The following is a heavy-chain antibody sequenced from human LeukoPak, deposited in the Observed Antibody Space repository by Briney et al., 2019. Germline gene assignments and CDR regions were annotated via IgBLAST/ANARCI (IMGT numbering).Heavy chain of an antibody. D-gene: IGHD6-19*01. J-gene: IGHJ4*02. CDR1: GFTFSSYW. Sequence: GGSLRLSCAASGFTFSSYWMSWVRQAPGKGLEWVANIKQDGSEKYYVDSVKGRFTISRDNAKNSLYLQMNSLRAEDTAVYYCARDNSGWYWHYFDYWGQGTLVTVSS. CDR2: IKQDGSEK. V-gene: IGHV3-7*01. CDR3: ARDNSGWYWHYFDY.